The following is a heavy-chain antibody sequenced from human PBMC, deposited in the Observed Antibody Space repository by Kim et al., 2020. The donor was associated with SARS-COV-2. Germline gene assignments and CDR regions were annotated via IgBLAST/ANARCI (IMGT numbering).Heavy chain of an antibody. D-gene: IGHD2-15*01. CDR3: ARQVRGGVVVAAPYYFDY. J-gene: IGHJ4*02. V-gene: IGHV4-39*01. CDR2: FYYSGST. CDR1: GGSISSSSYY. Sequence: SETLSLTCTVSGGSISSSSYYWGWIRQPPGKGLEWIGSFYYSGSTYYNPSLKSRVTISVDTSKNQFSLKLSSVTAADTAVYYCARQVRGGVVVAAPYYFDYWGQGTLVTVSS.